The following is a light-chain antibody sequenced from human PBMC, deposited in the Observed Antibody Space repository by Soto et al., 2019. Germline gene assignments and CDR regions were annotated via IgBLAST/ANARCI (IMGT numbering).Light chain of an antibody. CDR3: QHYGSSLWT. CDR1: QSVSSSY. CDR2: GAS. J-gene: IGKJ1*01. V-gene: IGKV3-20*01. Sequence: EIVLTQSPGTLSLSPGERATLSCRASQSVSSSYLAWYQQKPGQAPRLLIYGASSRATGIPDRFSGSGSGTDFTLNISRLEPEDVAVYYCQHYGSSLWTFGQGTKVEIK.